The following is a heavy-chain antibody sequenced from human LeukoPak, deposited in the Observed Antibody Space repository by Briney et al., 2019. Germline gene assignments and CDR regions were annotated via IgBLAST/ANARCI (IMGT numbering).Heavy chain of an antibody. Sequence: ASVKVSCKASGYSFTSYGISWVRQAPGQGLEWMGWISAYNSNTNYAQNLQGRVTMTTDTSTSTVYLDLRSLRSDDTAVYYCARAAGGGYFDFWGQGALDTVSS. CDR1: GYSFTSYG. CDR3: ARAAGGGYFDF. D-gene: IGHD6-13*01. V-gene: IGHV1-18*01. J-gene: IGHJ4*02. CDR2: ISAYNSNT.